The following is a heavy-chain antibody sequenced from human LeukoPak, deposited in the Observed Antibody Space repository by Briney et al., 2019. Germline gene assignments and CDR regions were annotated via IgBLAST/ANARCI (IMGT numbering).Heavy chain of an antibody. CDR1: GFTFSRYS. CDR2: ISGSGGST. CDR3: AKDGSYSGSYKSGYYFDY. D-gene: IGHD1-26*01. J-gene: IGHJ4*02. Sequence: GGSLRLSCEASGFTFSRYSLTWVRQAPGKGLEWVSAISGSGGSTYYADSVKGRFTISRDNSKNTLYLQMNSLRAEDTAVYYCAKDGSYSGSYKSGYYFDYWGQGTLVTVSS. V-gene: IGHV3-23*01.